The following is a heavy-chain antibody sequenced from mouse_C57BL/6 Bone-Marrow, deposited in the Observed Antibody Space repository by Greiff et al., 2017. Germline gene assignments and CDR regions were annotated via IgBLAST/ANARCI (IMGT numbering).Heavy chain of an antibody. Sequence: EVQLQESGTVLARPGASVKMSCKASGYTFTSYWMHWVKQRPGQGLEWIGAIYPGSSATSYNQKFKGKAKLTAVTSASTAYMELSSLTYEDSAVYYCTRYDYGSSPYAMDYWGQGTTVTVSS. CDR3: TRYDYGSSPYAMDY. V-gene: IGHV1-5*01. CDR1: GYTFTSYW. J-gene: IGHJ4*01. D-gene: IGHD1-1*01. CDR2: IYPGSSAT.